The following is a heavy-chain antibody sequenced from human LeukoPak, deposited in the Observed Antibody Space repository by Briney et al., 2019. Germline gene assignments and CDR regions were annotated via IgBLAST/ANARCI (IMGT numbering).Heavy chain of an antibody. J-gene: IGHJ4*02. Sequence: GGSLRLSCAASGFTFSSYGMHWVRQAPGKGLEWVAVISYDGSNKYYADSVKGRFTISRDNSKNTLYLQMNSLRAEDTAVYYCAKEVWFGELTDYWGQGTLVTVSS. CDR1: GFTFSSYG. D-gene: IGHD3-10*01. CDR2: ISYDGSNK. V-gene: IGHV3-30*18. CDR3: AKEVWFGELTDY.